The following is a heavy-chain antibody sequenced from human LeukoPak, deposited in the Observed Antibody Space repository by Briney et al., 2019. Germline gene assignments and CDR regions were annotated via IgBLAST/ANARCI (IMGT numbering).Heavy chain of an antibody. CDR2: IKSKTDGGTT. Sequence: GGSLRLSCAASGFTFSSYEMSWVRQAPGKGLEWVGRIKSKTDGGTTDYAAPVKGRFTISRDDSKNTLYLQMNSLKTEDTAVYYCTTGMTLRFLEWLGSYYYMDVWGKGTTVTVSS. CDR3: TTGMTLRFLEWLGSYYYMDV. V-gene: IGHV3-15*01. D-gene: IGHD3-3*01. CDR1: GFTFSSYE. J-gene: IGHJ6*03.